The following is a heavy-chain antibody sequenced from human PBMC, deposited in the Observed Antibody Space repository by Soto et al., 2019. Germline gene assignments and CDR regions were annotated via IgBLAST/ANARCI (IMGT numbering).Heavy chain of an antibody. CDR1: GYSISSGYY. V-gene: IGHV4-38-2*01. Sequence: SETLSLTCAVSGYSISSGYYWGWIRQPPGKGLEWIGSIYHSGSTYYNPSLKSRVTISVDTSKNQFSLKLSSVTTADTAVYYCARVNYDSRQYYFDYWGQGTLVTVSS. CDR2: IYHSGST. D-gene: IGHD3-22*01. CDR3: ARVNYDSRQYYFDY. J-gene: IGHJ4*02.